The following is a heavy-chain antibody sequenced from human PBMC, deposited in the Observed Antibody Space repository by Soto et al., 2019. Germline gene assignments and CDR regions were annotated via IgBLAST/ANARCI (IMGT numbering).Heavy chain of an antibody. D-gene: IGHD3-10*01. CDR1: GFTFSSYA. J-gene: IGHJ5*02. V-gene: IGHV3-30-3*01. CDR2: ISYDGSNK. Sequence: QVQLVESGGGVVQPGRSLRLSCAASGFTFSSYAMHWVRQAPGKGLEWVAVISYDGSNKYYADSVKGRFTISRDNSKNPLDPQMNGLGAEDRAVVYWAGEAGDYFGLGGVYPWGQGTLVTVSS. CDR3: AGEAGDYFGLGGVYP.